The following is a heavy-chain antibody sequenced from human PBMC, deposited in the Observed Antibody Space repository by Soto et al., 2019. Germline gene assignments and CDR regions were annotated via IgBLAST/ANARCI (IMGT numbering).Heavy chain of an antibody. CDR1: GFTVSSNY. J-gene: IGHJ4*02. CDR2: LYSGGST. D-gene: IGHD1-26*01. CDR3: ARGPNGKNQDIDY. V-gene: IGHV3-53*01. Sequence: HPGGSLRLSCAASGFTVSSNYMSWVRQAPGKGLEWVSVLYSGGSTYYADSVKGRFTISRDNSKNTLYLQMNSLRAEDTAVYYCARGPNGKNQDIDYWGQGTLVTSPQ.